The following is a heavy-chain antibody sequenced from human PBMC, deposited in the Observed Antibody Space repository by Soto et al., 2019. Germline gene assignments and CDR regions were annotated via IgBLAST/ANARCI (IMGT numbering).Heavy chain of an antibody. Sequence: EVQLVESGGGLVQPGGSLRLSCAASGFTVSTKYMSWVRQAPGKGLEWVSVIYSGGSTFYADSVRGRFTISRDNSKNTVNFQMNSLRGEDTAVYYCARDPWAADYWGQGTLVTVSS. V-gene: IGHV3-66*01. CDR3: ARDPWAADY. D-gene: IGHD3-16*01. CDR1: GFTVSTKY. CDR2: IYSGGST. J-gene: IGHJ4*02.